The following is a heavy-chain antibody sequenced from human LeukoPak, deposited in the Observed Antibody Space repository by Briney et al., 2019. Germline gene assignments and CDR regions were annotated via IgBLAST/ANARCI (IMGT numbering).Heavy chain of an antibody. V-gene: IGHV3-53*01. D-gene: IGHD6-19*01. CDR2: IYSGGST. J-gene: IGHJ4*02. Sequence: PGGSLRLSCAASGFTFKTYWMIWVRQAPGKGLEWVSVIYSGGSTYYADSVKGRFTISRDNSKNTLYLQMNSLRAEDTAVYYCARAGSSGWYADYWGQGTLVTVSS. CDR3: ARAGSSGWYADY. CDR1: GFTFKTYW.